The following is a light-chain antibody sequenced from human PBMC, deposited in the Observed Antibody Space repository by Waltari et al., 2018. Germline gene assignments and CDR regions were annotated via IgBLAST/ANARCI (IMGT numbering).Light chain of an antibody. CDR3: AAWDDNLNAVV. J-gene: IGLJ2*01. CDR1: NSNIGNNA. CDR2: YDD. V-gene: IGLV1-36*01. Sequence: QSVLTQPPSVSEAPRQKVTISCSGSNSNIGNNAATWYQQLPGKAPKLLIYYDDLLPSGVSDRFSGSKSGTSASLAISGLHSEDEADYHCAAWDDNLNAVVFGGGTKLTVL.